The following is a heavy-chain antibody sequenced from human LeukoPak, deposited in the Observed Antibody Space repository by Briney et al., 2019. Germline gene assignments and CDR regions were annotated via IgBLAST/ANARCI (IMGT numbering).Heavy chain of an antibody. CDR3: ARHPLNIAVAGGVWFDP. CDR1: GGSISSSSYY. V-gene: IGHV4-39*01. Sequence: SETLSLTCTVSGGSISSSSYYWGWIRQPPGKGLEWIGSIYYSGSTYYNPSLKSRVTISVDTSKNQFSLKLSSVTAADTAAYYCARHPLNIAVAGGVWFDPWGQGTLVTVSS. D-gene: IGHD6-19*01. CDR2: IYYSGST. J-gene: IGHJ5*02.